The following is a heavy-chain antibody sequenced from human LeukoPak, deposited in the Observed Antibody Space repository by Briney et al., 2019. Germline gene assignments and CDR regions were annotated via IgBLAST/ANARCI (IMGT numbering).Heavy chain of an antibody. CDR1: GGSISSYY. J-gene: IGHJ4*02. Sequence: SETLSLTCTVSGGSISSYYWSWIRRPAGKGLEWIGRIYTSGSTNYNPSLKSRVTMSVDTSKNQFSLKLSSVTAADTAVYYCARGVGYFSGGSCQAPFDYWGQGTLVTVSS. CDR2: IYTSGST. D-gene: IGHD2-15*01. CDR3: ARGVGYFSGGSCQAPFDY. V-gene: IGHV4-4*07.